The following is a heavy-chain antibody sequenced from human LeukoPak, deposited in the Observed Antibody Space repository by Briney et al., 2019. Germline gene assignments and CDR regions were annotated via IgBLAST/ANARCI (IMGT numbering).Heavy chain of an antibody. CDR2: INPTGGST. CDR3: ARDNSVGDNAWWFDP. CDR1: GYTFTGYY. J-gene: IGHJ5*02. Sequence: ASVKVSCKASGYTFTGYYIHWVRQAPGQGLEWMGLINPTGGSTGYAQKFQGRVTMTRDMSTSTDCMELSSLRSEDTAIYYCARDNSVGDNAWWFDPWGQGTLVTVSS. D-gene: IGHD1-26*01. V-gene: IGHV1-46*01.